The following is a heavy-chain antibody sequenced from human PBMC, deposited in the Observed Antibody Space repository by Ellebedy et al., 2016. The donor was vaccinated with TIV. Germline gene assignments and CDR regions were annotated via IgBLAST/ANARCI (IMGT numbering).Heavy chain of an antibody. V-gene: IGHV4-34*01. J-gene: IGHJ3*02. Sequence: MPSETLSLTCAVYGGSFSGYYWSWIRQPPGKGLEWIGEINHSGSTNYNPSLKSRVTISVDTSKNQFSLKLSSATAADTAVYYCARVVWQQPVSYAFDIWGQGTMVTVSS. CDR3: ARVVWQQPVSYAFDI. CDR2: INHSGST. CDR1: GGSFSGYY. D-gene: IGHD6-13*01.